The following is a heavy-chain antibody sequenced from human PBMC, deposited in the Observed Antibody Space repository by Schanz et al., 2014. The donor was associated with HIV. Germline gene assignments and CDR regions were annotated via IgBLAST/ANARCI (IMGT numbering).Heavy chain of an antibody. CDR3: ARPPRGGMGTFAT. D-gene: IGHD7-27*01. CDR2: IWYDGSNK. Sequence: QVQLVESGGGVVQPGRSLRLSCAASGFTFSSYGMHWVRQAPGKGLEWVAVIWYDGSNKYYADSVKGRFTISRDNSKNTLYLQMNSLRAEDTAVYYCARPPRGGMGTFATWGQGTMVTVSS. J-gene: IGHJ3*02. CDR1: GFTFSSYG. V-gene: IGHV3-33*01.